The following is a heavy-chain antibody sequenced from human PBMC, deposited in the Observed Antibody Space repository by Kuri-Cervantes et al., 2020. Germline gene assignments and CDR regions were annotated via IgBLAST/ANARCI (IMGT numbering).Heavy chain of an antibody. CDR1: GFTFSSYG. J-gene: IGHJ4*02. Sequence: GESLKISCAASGFTFSSYGMHWVRQAPGKGLEWVAVIWYDGSNKYYADSMKGRFTISRDNSKNTLYLQMNSLRAEDTAVYYCAKDQIGGLAYYFDYWGQGTLVTVSS. D-gene: IGHD3-10*01. CDR3: AKDQIGGLAYYFDY. V-gene: IGHV3-33*06. CDR2: IWYDGSNK.